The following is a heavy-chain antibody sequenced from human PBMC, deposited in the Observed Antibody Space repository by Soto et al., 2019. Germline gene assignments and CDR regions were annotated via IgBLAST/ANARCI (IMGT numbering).Heavy chain of an antibody. CDR1: GYTFTSYD. J-gene: IGHJ6*03. Sequence: GASVKVSCKASGYTFTSYDINWARQATGQGLEWMGWMNPNSGNTGYAQKFQGRVTMTRNTSISTAYMELSSLRSEDTAVYYCARGIVGNIAARRTHYYYMDVWGKGTTVTVSS. V-gene: IGHV1-8*01. CDR3: ARGIVGNIAARRTHYYYMDV. D-gene: IGHD6-6*01. CDR2: MNPNSGNT.